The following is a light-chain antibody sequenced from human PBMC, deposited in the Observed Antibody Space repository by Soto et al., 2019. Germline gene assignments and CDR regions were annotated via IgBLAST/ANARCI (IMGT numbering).Light chain of an antibody. CDR2: DAS. Sequence: EIVLTQSPATLSLSPGERATLSCRASQSVSSYLAWYQQKPGQAPRLLIYDASNRATGIPARFSGSGSGTDFTPTISSLEPEDFAVYYCQQYGSSITFGQGTRLEIK. CDR3: QQYGSSIT. V-gene: IGKV3-11*01. CDR1: QSVSSY. J-gene: IGKJ5*01.